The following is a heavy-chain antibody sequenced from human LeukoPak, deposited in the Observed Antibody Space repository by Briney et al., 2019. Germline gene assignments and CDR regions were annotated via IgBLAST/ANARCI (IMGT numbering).Heavy chain of an antibody. V-gene: IGHV1-46*01. D-gene: IGHD3-10*01. Sequence: ASVKVSCKASGYTFRDHHMHWVRQAPGQGLDWMGKIDPSGGSTTYAQNFQDRVTMTRDTSTSTVYMELNSLRSEDTAVYYCARDTYGSDYWGQGTLVTASS. CDR2: IDPSGGST. J-gene: IGHJ4*02. CDR3: ARDTYGSDY. CDR1: GYTFRDHH.